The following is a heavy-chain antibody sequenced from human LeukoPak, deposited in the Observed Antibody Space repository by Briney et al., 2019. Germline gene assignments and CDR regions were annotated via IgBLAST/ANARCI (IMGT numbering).Heavy chain of an antibody. CDR2: IIPIFGTA. J-gene: IGHJ3*02. CDR1: GGTFSNYA. CDR3: ARDYYDSSGPLPRAFDI. D-gene: IGHD3-22*01. V-gene: IGHV1-69*05. Sequence: SVKVSCKASGGTFSNYAISWVRQAPGQGLEWMGRIIPIFGTANYAQKFQGRVTITTDESTSTAYMELSSLRSEDTAVYYCARDYYDSSGPLPRAFDIWGQGTMVTVSS.